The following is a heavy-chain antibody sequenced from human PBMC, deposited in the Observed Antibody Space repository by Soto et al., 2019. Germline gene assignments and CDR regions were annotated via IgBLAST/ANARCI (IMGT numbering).Heavy chain of an antibody. CDR2: SSGSGGTT. D-gene: IGHD3-16*01. CDR3: TRAALKGEVLDY. J-gene: IGHJ4*02. CDR1: GCNFSTYA. V-gene: IGHV3-23*01. Sequence: GGSRRVAGAASGCNFSTYATNWVRQATGKGLEWVSASSGSGGTTHYAYSVKGLSTTSRDNLKITLDLQMNSLRVEDTAVYYCTRAALKGEVLDYWGQGTQVTVSS.